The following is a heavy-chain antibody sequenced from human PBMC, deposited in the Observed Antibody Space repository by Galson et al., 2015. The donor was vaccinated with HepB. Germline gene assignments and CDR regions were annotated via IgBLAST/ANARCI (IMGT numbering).Heavy chain of an antibody. CDR2: IIPIFGTA. V-gene: IGHV1-69*13. D-gene: IGHD3-3*01. CDR3: AREATYYDFWSGFHY. J-gene: IGHJ4*02. Sequence: SVKVSCKASGGTFSRYAISWVRQAPGQGLEWMGGIIPIFGTANYAQKFQGRVTITADESTSTAYMELSSLRSEDTAVYYCAREATYYDFWSGFHYWGQGTLVTVSS. CDR1: GGTFSRYA.